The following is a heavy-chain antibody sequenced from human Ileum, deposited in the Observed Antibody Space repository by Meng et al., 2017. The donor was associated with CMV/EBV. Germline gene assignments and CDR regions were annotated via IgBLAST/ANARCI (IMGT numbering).Heavy chain of an antibody. Sequence: GESLKISCAASAFSFSNFWMTWVRQAPGKGLEWVGRIKSKTDGGTTDYAAPVKGRFTISRDDSKNTLYLQMNSLKTEDTAVYYCTGWGITIFGVVIHYYYYGMDVWGQGTTVTVSS. CDR2: IKSKTDGGTT. D-gene: IGHD3-3*01. J-gene: IGHJ6*02. V-gene: IGHV3-15*01. CDR1: AFSFSNFW. CDR3: TGWGITIFGVVIHYYYYGMDV.